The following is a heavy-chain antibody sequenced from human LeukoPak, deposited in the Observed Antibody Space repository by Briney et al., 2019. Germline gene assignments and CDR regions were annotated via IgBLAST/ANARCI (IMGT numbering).Heavy chain of an antibody. D-gene: IGHD3-10*01. CDR2: INPNSGGT. V-gene: IGHV1-2*02. Sequence: ASVKVSCKASGYTFTGYYMHWVRQAPGQELEWMGWINPNSGGTNYAQKFQGRVTMTRDTSISTAYMELSRLRSDDTAVCYCSRDFKYYGSGSYYAVPRIDPWGQGTLVTVSS. J-gene: IGHJ5*02. CDR1: GYTFTGYY. CDR3: SRDFKYYGSGSYYAVPRIDP.